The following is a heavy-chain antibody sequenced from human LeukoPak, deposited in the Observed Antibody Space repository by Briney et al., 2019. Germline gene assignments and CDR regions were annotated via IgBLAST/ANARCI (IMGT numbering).Heavy chain of an antibody. J-gene: IGHJ3*02. D-gene: IGHD3-9*01. Sequence: GGSLRLSCAASEFTFSSYAMTWVRQAPGKGLEWVGRIKSRADGGTTDYAAPVKGRFTISTDDSEDTLYLQMNSLKTEDTAVYYCTTGQRYALSAFDIWGQGTMVTVSS. CDR3: TTGQRYALSAFDI. V-gene: IGHV3-15*01. CDR2: IKSRADGGTT. CDR1: EFTFSSYA.